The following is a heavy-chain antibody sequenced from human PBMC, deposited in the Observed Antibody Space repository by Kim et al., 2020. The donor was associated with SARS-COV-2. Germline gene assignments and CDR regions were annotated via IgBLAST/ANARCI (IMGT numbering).Heavy chain of an antibody. CDR1: GFNFDDYA. CDR2: ISGDGDSK. D-gene: IGHD3-3*01. Sequence: GGSLRLSCADSGFNFDDYAMNWVRQDPGKGLEWVFLISGDGDSKYYADSVKGRFTISRDNSKNSLYLQMNSLRTEDTALYYFAKDIGYHAAHYDFWCRYYDSYYYGMDVLGQWTSVTFSS. V-gene: IGHV3-43*02. CDR3: AKDIGYHAAHYDFWCRYYDSYYYGMDV. J-gene: IGHJ6*02.